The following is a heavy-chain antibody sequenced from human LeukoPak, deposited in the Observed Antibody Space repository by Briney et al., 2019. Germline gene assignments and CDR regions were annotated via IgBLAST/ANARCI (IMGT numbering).Heavy chain of an antibody. CDR2: IYYSGST. CDR3: ARLLRGFDY. D-gene: IGHD3-10*01. Sequence: TPSETLFLTCTVSGGSISSYYWSWIRQSPGKGLEWIGYIYYSGSTNYNPSLKSRVTISVDTSKNQFSLKLSSVTAADTAVYYCARLLRGFDYWGQGTLVTVSS. CDR1: GGSISSYY. J-gene: IGHJ4*02. V-gene: IGHV4-59*08.